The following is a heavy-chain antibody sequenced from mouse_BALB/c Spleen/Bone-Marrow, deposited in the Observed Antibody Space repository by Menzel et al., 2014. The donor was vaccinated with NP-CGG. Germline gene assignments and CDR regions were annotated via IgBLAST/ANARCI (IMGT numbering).Heavy chain of an antibody. CDR2: IRNKANGYTT. CDR1: GFTFTDYY. D-gene: IGHD2-14*01. Sequence: EVMLVESGGGLVQPGGSLRLSCATSGFTFTDYYMSWVRQPPGKALEWLGFIRNKANGYTTEYSASVKGRFTISRDNSQSILYLQMNPLRAEDSAPYYCARDRRYDLAWFAYWGQGTLDTVSA. V-gene: IGHV7-3*02. J-gene: IGHJ3*01. CDR3: ARDRRYDLAWFAY.